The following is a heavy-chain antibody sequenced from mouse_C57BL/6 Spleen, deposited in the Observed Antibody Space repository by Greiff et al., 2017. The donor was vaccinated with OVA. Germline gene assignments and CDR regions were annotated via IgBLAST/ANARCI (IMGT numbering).Heavy chain of an antibody. D-gene: IGHD1-1*01. CDR1: GYTFTSYW. CDR3: ARRTTVVARDWYFDV. V-gene: IGHV1-50*01. Sequence: QVQLQQPGAELVKPGASVKLSCKASGYTFTSYWMQWVKQRPGQGLEWIGEIDPSDSYTNYNQKFKGKGTLTVDTSSSTAYMQLSSLTSEDSAVYYCARRTTVVARDWYFDVWGTGTTVTVSS. CDR2: IDPSDSYT. J-gene: IGHJ1*03.